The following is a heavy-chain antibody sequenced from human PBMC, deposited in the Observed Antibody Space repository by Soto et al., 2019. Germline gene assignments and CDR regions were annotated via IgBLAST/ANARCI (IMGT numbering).Heavy chain of an antibody. Sequence: QITLKESGPTVVKPTQTLTLTCTFSGFSLSTSGVGVGWIRQPPGKALEWLALLYWDDDKRYSPSLKTRLTINKDTPRNQVVLTMTNMDPVDTATYYGAFRQEYRGSWVSGWFDPWGQGTLVTVSS. CDR3: AFRQEYRGSWVSGWFDP. CDR2: LYWDDDK. CDR1: GFSLSTSGVG. J-gene: IGHJ5*02. V-gene: IGHV2-5*02. D-gene: IGHD6-13*01.